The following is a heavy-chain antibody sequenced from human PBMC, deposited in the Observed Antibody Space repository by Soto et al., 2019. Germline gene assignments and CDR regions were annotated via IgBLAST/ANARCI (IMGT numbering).Heavy chain of an antibody. Sequence: QVQLVQSGAEVKKPGASVKVSCKASGYTFTSYDIYWVRQATGQGLEWMGWMNPNSGNTGYAQNHQGRVIMTRNTSISTDYMELSSLRSEDAAVDYCARMSGKRAFAIWGQGTKVPVS. CDR2: MNPNSGNT. V-gene: IGHV1-8*01. J-gene: IGHJ3*02. CDR1: GYTFTSYD. CDR3: ARMSGKRAFAI.